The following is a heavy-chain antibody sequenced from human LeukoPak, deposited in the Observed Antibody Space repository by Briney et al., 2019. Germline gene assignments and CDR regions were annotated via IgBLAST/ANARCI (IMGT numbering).Heavy chain of an antibody. CDR1: VSTLPRYG. CDR3: ARAVAVWPPGYVVDYGMDV. V-gene: IGHV1-18*01. CDR2: ISPFNGNP. D-gene: IGHD1-1*01. J-gene: IGHJ6*02. Sequence: PVSTLPRYGITWVRQPLGPGLEWIGRISPFNGNPNYAQKLQGRVTMTTDTSTSTAYMELRSLRSDDTAVYYCARAVAVWPPGYVVDYGMDVWGQGTTVTVSS.